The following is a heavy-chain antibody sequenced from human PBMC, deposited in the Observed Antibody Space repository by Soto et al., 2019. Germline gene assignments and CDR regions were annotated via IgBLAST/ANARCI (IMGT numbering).Heavy chain of an antibody. Sequence: KASGGTFSSYAISWVRQAPGQGLEWMGGIIPIFGTANYAQKFQGRVTITADKSTSTAYMELSSLRSEDTAVYYCARGYSGYDYNTAYYYYGMDVWGQGTTVTVSS. CDR2: IIPIFGTA. V-gene: IGHV1-69*06. D-gene: IGHD5-12*01. CDR3: ARGYSGYDYNTAYYYYGMDV. CDR1: GGTFSSYA. J-gene: IGHJ6*02.